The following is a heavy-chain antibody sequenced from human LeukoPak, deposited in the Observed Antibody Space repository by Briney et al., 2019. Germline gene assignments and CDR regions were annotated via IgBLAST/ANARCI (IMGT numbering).Heavy chain of an antibody. Sequence: KSGGSLRLSCAASGFTFSSYSMNWVRQAPGKGLEWVSSISSSSSFIYYADSVKGRFTISRDNAKNSLYLQMNGLRAEDTAVYYCARGAASTGYDPYFDYWGQGALVTVSS. CDR3: ARGAASTGYDPYFDY. CDR2: ISSSSSFI. V-gene: IGHV3-21*01. CDR1: GFTFSSYS. D-gene: IGHD5-12*01. J-gene: IGHJ4*02.